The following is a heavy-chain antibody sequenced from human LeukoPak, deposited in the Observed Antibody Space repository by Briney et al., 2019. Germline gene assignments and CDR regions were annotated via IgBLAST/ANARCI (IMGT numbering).Heavy chain of an antibody. CDR2: IKGDGSEK. D-gene: IGHD2-8*02. CDR3: ATGVPTGVDYFDN. CDR1: GFTFSNYW. J-gene: IGHJ4*02. V-gene: IGHV3-7*01. Sequence: PGGSLRLSCSASGFTFSNYWMTWVRQAPGRGLEWVAVIKGDGSEKYYVDSVKGRFTISRDNAKSSLYLQMNSLRVDDTARYYCATGVPTGVDYFDNWGQGTLVTVSS.